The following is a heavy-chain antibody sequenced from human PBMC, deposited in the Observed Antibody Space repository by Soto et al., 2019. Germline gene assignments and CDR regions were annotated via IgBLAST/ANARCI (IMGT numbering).Heavy chain of an antibody. D-gene: IGHD3-22*01. CDR3: ARLVYYDSSGYYRAGYYYYGMDV. CDR2: IYPGDSDT. V-gene: IGHV5-51*01. J-gene: IGHJ6*02. Sequence: GESLKISCKGSGYSFTSYWIGWVRQMPGKGLEWMGIIYPGDSDTRYSPSFQGQVTISADKSISTAYLQWSSPKASDTAMYYCARLVYYDSSGYYRAGYYYYGMDVWGQGTTVTVSS. CDR1: GYSFTSYW.